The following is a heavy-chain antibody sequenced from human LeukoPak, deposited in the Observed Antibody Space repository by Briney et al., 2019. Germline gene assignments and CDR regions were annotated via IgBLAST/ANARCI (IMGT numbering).Heavy chain of an antibody. CDR2: IYYSGST. J-gene: IGHJ4*02. D-gene: IGHD3-10*01. Sequence: SETLSLTCTVSGGSISSYYWSWIRQPPGKGLEWIGYIYYSGSTNYNPSLKSRVTISVDTSKNQFSLKLSSVTAADTAVYYCARDGYYYGSGNRYFDYWGQGTLVTVSS. CDR1: GGSISSYY. V-gene: IGHV4-59*01. CDR3: ARDGYYYGSGNRYFDY.